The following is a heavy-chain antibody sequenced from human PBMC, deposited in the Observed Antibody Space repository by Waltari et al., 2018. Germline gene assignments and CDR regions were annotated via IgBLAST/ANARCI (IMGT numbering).Heavy chain of an antibody. CDR2: ISPILGIA. CDR3: ARDPKVVPAAIGDAFDI. Sequence: QVQLVQSGAEVKKPGSSVKVSCKASGGTFSSYAISWVRQAPGQGLEWMGGISPILGIANYAQKFQGRVTITADESTSTAYMELSSLRSEDTAVYYCARDPKVVPAAIGDAFDIWGQGTMVTVSS. CDR1: GGTFSSYA. J-gene: IGHJ3*02. D-gene: IGHD2-2*01. V-gene: IGHV1-69*04.